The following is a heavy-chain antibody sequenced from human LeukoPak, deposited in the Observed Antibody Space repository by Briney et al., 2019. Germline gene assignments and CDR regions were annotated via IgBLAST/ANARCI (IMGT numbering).Heavy chain of an antibody. CDR2: IYPGDSDV. CDR1: GYTFSSYW. J-gene: IGHJ4*02. V-gene: IGHV5-51*01. Sequence: GEPLKISCKGSGYTFSSYWVGWVRQMPGKGLDWMGIIYPGDSDVRYSPSFQGQVTISADKSVNTAYLQWSSLKASDTAMYYCARLGVGTGTYYVGLDFDYWGQGTLVTVSS. D-gene: IGHD1-26*01. CDR3: ARLGVGTGTYYVGLDFDY.